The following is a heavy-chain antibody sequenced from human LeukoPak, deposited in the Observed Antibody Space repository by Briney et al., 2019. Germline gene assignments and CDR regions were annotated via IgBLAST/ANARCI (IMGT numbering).Heavy chain of an antibody. CDR1: GFTFSSYA. J-gene: IGHJ4*02. V-gene: IGHV3-66*01. Sequence: PGGSLRLSCAASGFTFSSYAMSWVRQAPGKGPEWVSVIYSGGSTYYADSVKGRFTISRDNSKNTLYLQMNSLRAEDTAVYHCARVDSRTAQFDYWGQGTLVTVSS. CDR3: ARVDSRTAQFDY. D-gene: IGHD6-13*01. CDR2: IYSGGST.